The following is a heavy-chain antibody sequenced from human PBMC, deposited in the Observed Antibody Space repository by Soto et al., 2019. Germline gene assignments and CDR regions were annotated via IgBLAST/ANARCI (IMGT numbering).Heavy chain of an antibody. V-gene: IGHV1-69*13. CDR3: ARSEGGYFYGMDV. Sequence: SVKVSCKASGGNFSSYAIFWVRQAPGQGLEWMGGIIPIFGTPTYAQKFQGRVTIKADEPTNTAYMEMNSLRFEDTAVYYCARSEGGYFYGMDVWGQGTTVTVSS. CDR1: GGNFSSYA. J-gene: IGHJ6*02. CDR2: IIPIFGTP. D-gene: IGHD3-9*01.